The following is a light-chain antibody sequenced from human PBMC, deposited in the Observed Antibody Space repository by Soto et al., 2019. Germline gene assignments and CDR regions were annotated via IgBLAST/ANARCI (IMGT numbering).Light chain of an antibody. V-gene: IGLV2-11*01. J-gene: IGLJ1*01. CDR3: CSYAGSYTYV. Sequence: QSVLTQPPSASGSPGQSVTISCTGTSSDVGGYNYVSWYQRHPGKAPKLMIYDVTKRPSGVPDRFSGSKSGNTASLTISGLQAEDEADYFCCSYAGSYTYVFGPETKVTVL. CDR1: SSDVGGYNY. CDR2: DVT.